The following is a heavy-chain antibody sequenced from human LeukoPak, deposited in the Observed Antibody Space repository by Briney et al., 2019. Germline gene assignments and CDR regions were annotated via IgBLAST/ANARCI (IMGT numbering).Heavy chain of an antibody. CDR1: GFTFSSYA. V-gene: IGHV3-23*01. CDR3: AKRASGSWTSLYYFAY. CDR2: ISNSGGST. Sequence: PGGSLRLSCAASGFTFSSYAMSWVRQAPGKGLEWVSVISNSGGSTFYADSVKGRFTISRDNSKNTLYLQMNSLRAEDTAVYYCAKRASGSWTSLYYFAYWGQGTLVTVSS. J-gene: IGHJ4*02. D-gene: IGHD3-10*01.